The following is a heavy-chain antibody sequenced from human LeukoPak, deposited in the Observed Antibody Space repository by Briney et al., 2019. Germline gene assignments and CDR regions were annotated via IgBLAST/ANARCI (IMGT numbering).Heavy chain of an antibody. D-gene: IGHD1-1*01. CDR3: ARTTV. CDR2: IKQDGSNK. V-gene: IGHV3-7*01. CDR1: GFTFSNYW. J-gene: IGHJ6*04. Sequence: GGSLRLSCAGSGFTFSNYWMGWVRQAPGKGLEWVANIKQDGSNKYYVDSVKGRFTISRDNAKNSLYLQMNSLRAEDTAVYYCARTTVWGKGTTVTVSS.